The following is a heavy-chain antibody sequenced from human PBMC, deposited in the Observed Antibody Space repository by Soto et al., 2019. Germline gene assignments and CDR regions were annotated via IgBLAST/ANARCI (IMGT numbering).Heavy chain of an antibody. CDR3: ATLSRGSPYHHYGRDV. CDR1: GFTFSSDE. J-gene: IGHJ6*02. Sequence: PGGSLRLSCAASGFTFSSDEMNWVRQAPGKGLEWVSYINSRGSMVYYADSARGRFTISRDNAKNSLYLQMDSLRADDTAIYYCATLSRGSPYHHYGRDVWGQGTTVTVSS. V-gene: IGHV3-48*03. D-gene: IGHD3-16*01. CDR2: INSRGSMV.